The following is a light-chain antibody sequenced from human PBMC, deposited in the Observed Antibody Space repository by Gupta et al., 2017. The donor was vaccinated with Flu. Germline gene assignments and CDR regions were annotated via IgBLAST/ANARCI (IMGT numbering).Light chain of an antibody. Sequence: VTISCSGGTSNIGRDCVSWYRQVPGTAPNLVIHKTGQRPSGVPDRFSGSKSGTSAFLTIRGLRSEDEADYYCTSWDNILRAYVFGTGTKVTVL. CDR2: KTG. J-gene: IGLJ1*01. V-gene: IGLV1-47*01. CDR1: TSNIGRDC. CDR3: TSWDNILRAYV.